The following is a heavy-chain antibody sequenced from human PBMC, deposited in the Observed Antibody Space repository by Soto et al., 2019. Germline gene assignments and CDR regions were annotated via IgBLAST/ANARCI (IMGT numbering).Heavy chain of an antibody. CDR2: ISGSGGST. CDR3: TKDPDSSGYYSENWFDP. D-gene: IGHD3-22*01. V-gene: IGHV3-23*01. Sequence: LRLSCAASGFTFSSYAMSWVRQAPGKGLEWVSAISGSGGSTYYADSVKGRFTISRDNSKNTLYLQMNSLRAEDTAVYYCTKDPDSSGYYSENWFDPWGQGTLVTVSS. CDR1: GFTFSSYA. J-gene: IGHJ5*02.